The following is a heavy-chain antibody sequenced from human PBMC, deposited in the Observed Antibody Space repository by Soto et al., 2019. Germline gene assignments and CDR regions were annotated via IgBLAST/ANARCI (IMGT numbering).Heavy chain of an antibody. D-gene: IGHD2-21*02. Sequence: QVQLVQSGAEVKKPGSSVKVSCKASGGTFSSYAISWVRQAPGQGLEWMGGIIPIFGTANYAQKFQGRVTITADESTSTGYMELSSLGPADTAVYYCASPTSYCGGGCYPTWGQGTLVTVSS. J-gene: IGHJ4*02. V-gene: IGHV1-69*12. CDR3: ASPTSYCGGGCYPT. CDR2: IIPIFGTA. CDR1: GGTFSSYA.